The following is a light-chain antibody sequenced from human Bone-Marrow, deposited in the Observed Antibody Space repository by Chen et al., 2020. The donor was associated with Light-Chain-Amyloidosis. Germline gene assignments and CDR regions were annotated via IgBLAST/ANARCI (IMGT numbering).Light chain of an antibody. CDR3: CSTAGRSTLV. V-gene: IGLV2-11*02. CDR1: SGDVGGYDV. J-gene: IGLJ2*01. Sequence: QSALTQPRSVSGPPGQSVTISCTGPSGDVGGYDVVSWYQQYPVKAPKLIIYDVSNRPSGVPDRFSGSKAGNTATLTISGLQAADEADYYCCSTAGRSTLVFGGGTTLTVL. CDR2: DVS.